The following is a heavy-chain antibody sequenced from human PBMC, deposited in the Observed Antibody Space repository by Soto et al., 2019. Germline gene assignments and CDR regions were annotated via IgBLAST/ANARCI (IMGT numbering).Heavy chain of an antibody. V-gene: IGHV2-5*02. D-gene: IGHD3-16*01. Sequence: QITLKESGPTLVKPTQTLTLTCTFSGFSLSTSGMGVGWIRQPPGKALEWLALIYWDDDKRYSPSLKSRLTITVDTSKDQVVLTMTNMDPVDTATYYCAHRLRHLHVFDYWGQGTRVTVSS. CDR1: GFSLSTSGMG. CDR2: IYWDDDK. J-gene: IGHJ4*02. CDR3: AHRLRHLHVFDY.